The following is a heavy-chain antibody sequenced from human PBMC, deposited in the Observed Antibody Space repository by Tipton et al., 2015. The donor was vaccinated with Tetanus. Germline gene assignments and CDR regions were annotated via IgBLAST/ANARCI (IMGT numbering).Heavy chain of an antibody. CDR2: TLYRSKWIY. CDR1: GDSVSSPIAA. Sequence: GLVKPSQTLSLTCAISGDSVSSPIAAWNWIRQSPSRGLEWLGRTLYRSKWIYDYAVSVRGRITIRPDTSRNQFSLQLNSVTPEDTAIYYCARDIGPRSYGVDVWGQGTTVTVSS. CDR3: ARDIGPRSYGVDV. V-gene: IGHV6-1*01. J-gene: IGHJ6*02.